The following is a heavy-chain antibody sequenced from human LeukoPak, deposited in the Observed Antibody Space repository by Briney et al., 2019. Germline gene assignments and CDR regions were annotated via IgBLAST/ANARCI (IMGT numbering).Heavy chain of an antibody. J-gene: IGHJ3*01. D-gene: IGHD2-8*02. CDR2: ISTSDTRT. CDR3: ARDRAVGARYCYDL. CDR1: GFTFSDRY. V-gene: IGHV3-11*06. Sequence: GGSLRLSCIGSGFTFSDRYMAWIRQRPGKGLEWLAYISTSDTRTNLADSVKGRFTISRDDARKSLFLQMNSLRPDDTAVYYCARDRAVGARYCYDLWGQGTMVIVSS.